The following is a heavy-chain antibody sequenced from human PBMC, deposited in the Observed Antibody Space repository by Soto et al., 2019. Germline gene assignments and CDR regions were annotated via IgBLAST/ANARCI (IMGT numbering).Heavy chain of an antibody. D-gene: IGHD7-27*01. CDR1: GGSISSSSYY. Sequence: QLQLQESGPGLVKPSETLSLTCTVSGGSISSSSYYWGWIRQPPGKGLEWIGSIYYSGSTYYNPSLKSRVTISADTSKNQFSLKLSAVTAADTAVYYCARPDTNWGSYWYFDLWGRGTLVTVSS. CDR2: IYYSGST. J-gene: IGHJ2*01. CDR3: ARPDTNWGSYWYFDL. V-gene: IGHV4-39*01.